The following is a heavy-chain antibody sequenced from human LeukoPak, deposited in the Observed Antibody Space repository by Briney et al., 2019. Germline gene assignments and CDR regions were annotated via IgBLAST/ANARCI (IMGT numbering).Heavy chain of an antibody. Sequence: GASVRVSCKTSGYSFTDYYIHWVRQAPGQGLEWMGWINTKSGRTSSARKFQVRVTMTRDPSITTVYMDMAWLTSDDTAIYFCARADFIDAGPYLIGPWGQGTLVTVSS. V-gene: IGHV1-2*02. CDR2: INTKSGRT. CDR3: ARADFIDAGPYLIGP. J-gene: IGHJ5*02. CDR1: GYSFTDYY. D-gene: IGHD3-3*01.